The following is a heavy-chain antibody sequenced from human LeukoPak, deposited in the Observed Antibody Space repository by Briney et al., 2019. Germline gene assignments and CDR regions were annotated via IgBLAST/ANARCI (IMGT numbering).Heavy chain of an antibody. V-gene: IGHV3-23*01. D-gene: IGHD2-21*02. Sequence: PGXXLRLSCAASGFTFSDYAMTWLRQAPGKGGEWGATISTSGSRTYYLDSGKGRFSFSRDKCKNTLFLEMNSLRAEDTAIYYCAKCRAGSDADCYGFDYWGQGTLVTVSS. CDR2: ISTSGSRT. J-gene: IGHJ4*02. CDR1: GFTFSDYA. CDR3: AKCRAGSDADCYGFDY.